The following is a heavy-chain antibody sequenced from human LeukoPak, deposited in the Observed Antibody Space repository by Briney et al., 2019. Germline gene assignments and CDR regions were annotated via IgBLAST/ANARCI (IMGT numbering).Heavy chain of an antibody. Sequence: ASVKVSCKTSGYSFTNYNLHWVRQAPGQGLEWMGWINPNSGGTNYAQKFQGRVTMTRDTSISTAYMELSRLRSDDTAVYYCARALVNDAFDIWGQGTMVTVSS. CDR1: GYSFTNYN. CDR2: INPNSGGT. CDR3: ARALVNDAFDI. V-gene: IGHV1-2*02. J-gene: IGHJ3*02. D-gene: IGHD4-23*01.